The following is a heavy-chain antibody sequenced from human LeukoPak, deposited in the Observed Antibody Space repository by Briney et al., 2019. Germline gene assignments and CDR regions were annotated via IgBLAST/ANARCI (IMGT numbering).Heavy chain of an antibody. Sequence: PGGSLRLSCAASGFTVSSNYMSWVRQAPGKGLEWVSVIYSGGSTYYADSVKGRFTISRDNSKNTLYLQMNSLRAEDTAVYYCAREGREGATYAFDIWGQGTMVTVSS. CDR3: AREGREGATYAFDI. CDR2: IYSGGST. J-gene: IGHJ3*02. D-gene: IGHD1-26*01. V-gene: IGHV3-53*01. CDR1: GFTVSSNY.